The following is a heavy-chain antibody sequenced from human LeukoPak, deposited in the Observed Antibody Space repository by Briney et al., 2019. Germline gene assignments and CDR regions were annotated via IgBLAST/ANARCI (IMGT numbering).Heavy chain of an antibody. D-gene: IGHD6-19*01. CDR3: ARGFAYSSGWPFDY. CDR1: GGTFSNYA. V-gene: IGHV1-69*04. J-gene: IGHJ4*02. CDR2: IIPILGIA. Sequence: ASVTVSCKASGGTFSNYAISWVRQAPGQGLEWMGGIIPILGIANYAQKFQGRVTITADKSTSTAYMELSSLRSEDTAVYYCARGFAYSSGWPFDYWGQGTLVTVSS.